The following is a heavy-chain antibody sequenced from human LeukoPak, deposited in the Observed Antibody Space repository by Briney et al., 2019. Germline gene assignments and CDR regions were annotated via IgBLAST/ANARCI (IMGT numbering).Heavy chain of an antibody. CDR1: GFTFDDYA. J-gene: IGHJ6*02. CDR2: ISWNSGSI. CDR3: ARNSFAELLLLGSAYGMDV. Sequence: PGGSLRLSCAASGFTFDDYAMHWVRQAPGKGLEWVSGISWNSGSIGYADSVKGRFTISRDNAKNSLYLQINSLRVEDTAVYYCARNSFAELLLLGSAYGMDVWGQGTTVTVSS. V-gene: IGHV3-9*01. D-gene: IGHD3-10*01.